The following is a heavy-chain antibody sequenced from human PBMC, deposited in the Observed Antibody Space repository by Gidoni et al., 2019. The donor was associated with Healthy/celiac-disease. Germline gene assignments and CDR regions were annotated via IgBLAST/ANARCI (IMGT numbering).Heavy chain of an antibody. CDR3: ATDSYYYGSGRQAFDI. D-gene: IGHD3-10*01. CDR2: FDPEDGET. J-gene: IGHJ3*02. CDR1: GYTLTELS. Sequence: QVQLVQSGAEVQKPGASVKVSCKVSGYTLTELSMHWVRQAPGKGLEWMGGFDPEDGETIYAQKFQGRVTMTEDTSTDTAYMELSSLRSEDTAVYYCATDSYYYGSGRQAFDIWGQGTMVTVSS. V-gene: IGHV1-24*01.